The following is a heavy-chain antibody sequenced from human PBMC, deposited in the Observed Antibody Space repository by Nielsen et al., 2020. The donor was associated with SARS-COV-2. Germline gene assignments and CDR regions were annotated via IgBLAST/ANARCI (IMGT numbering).Heavy chain of an antibody. D-gene: IGHD6-13*01. CDR2: INNSGGST. CDR3: AKLPVSYSSSWFYFDY. CDR1: GFTFSRYA. Sequence: GGSPRLSCAASGFTFSRYAMSWVRQAPGKGLEWVSVINNSGGSTYYADSVKGRFTISRDNSKNTLYLQMNSLRAEDTAVYYCAKLPVSYSSSWFYFDYWGQGTLVTVSS. J-gene: IGHJ4*02. V-gene: IGHV3-23*01.